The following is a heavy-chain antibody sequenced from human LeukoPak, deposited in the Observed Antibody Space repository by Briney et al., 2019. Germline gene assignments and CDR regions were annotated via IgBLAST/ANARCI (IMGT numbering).Heavy chain of an antibody. Sequence: GGSLRLSCTASGFTFGDYAMSWVRQAPGKGLEWVSAISGSGGSTYYADSVKGRFTISRDNSKNTLYLQMNSLRAEDTAVYYCAKDWGYCSSTSCYKEDAFDIWGQGTMVTVSS. D-gene: IGHD2-2*02. CDR2: ISGSGGST. CDR3: AKDWGYCSSTSCYKEDAFDI. CDR1: GFTFGDYA. V-gene: IGHV3-23*01. J-gene: IGHJ3*02.